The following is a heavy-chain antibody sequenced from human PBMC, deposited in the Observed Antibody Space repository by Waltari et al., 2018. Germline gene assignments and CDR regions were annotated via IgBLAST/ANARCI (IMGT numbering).Heavy chain of an antibody. CDR3: VLYSSEFLGDC. D-gene: IGHD3-3*01. Sequence: ELQLVESGGGLVQPGGSLRLSCAASGFTFSRFWMHWVRQAPGKGLVSVSHRNMDGSIINYVDSVKGRFTISRDNAKNTLFLQMNSLRAEDTAVYYCVLYSSEFLGDCWGQGTLVTVSS. J-gene: IGHJ4*02. V-gene: IGHV3-74*01. CDR2: RNMDGSII. CDR1: GFTFSRFW.